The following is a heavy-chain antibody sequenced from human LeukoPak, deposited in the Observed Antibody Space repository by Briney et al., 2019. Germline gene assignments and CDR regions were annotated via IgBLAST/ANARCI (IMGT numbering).Heavy chain of an antibody. CDR2: ISYDGSNK. J-gene: IGHJ5*02. CDR1: GFTFSSYA. Sequence: GRSLRLSCAASGFTFSSYAMHWVRQAPGKGLEWVAVISYDGSNKYYADSVKGRFTISRDNSKNTLYLQMNSLRAEDTAVYYCAREKIQLWLNNWFDPWGQGTLVTVSS. D-gene: IGHD5-18*01. CDR3: AREKIQLWLNNWFDP. V-gene: IGHV3-30*04.